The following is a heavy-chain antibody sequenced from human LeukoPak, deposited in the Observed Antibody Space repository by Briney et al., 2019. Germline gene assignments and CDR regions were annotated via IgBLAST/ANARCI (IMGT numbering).Heavy chain of an antibody. D-gene: IGHD3-22*01. V-gene: IGHV3-53*01. CDR3: AKAHIDGDGYYYFDY. Sequence: TGGSLRLSCAASGFTVSSNYMSWVRQAPGKGLEWVSVIYSGGSTCYADSVKGRFTISRDNSKNKLYLQMNSLRADDTAVYYCAKAHIDGDGYYYFDYWGQGTLVSVSS. CDR1: GFTVSSNY. CDR2: IYSGGST. J-gene: IGHJ4*02.